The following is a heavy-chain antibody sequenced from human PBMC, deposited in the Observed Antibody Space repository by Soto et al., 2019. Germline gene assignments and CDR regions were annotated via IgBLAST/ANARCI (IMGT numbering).Heavy chain of an antibody. J-gene: IGHJ4*02. Sequence: GALRLSCAASGFTFSSYWMSWVRQAPGKGLEWVANIKQDGSEKYYVDSVKGRFTISRDNAKNSLYLQMNSLRAEDTAVYYCARDEIGVRGELSLYDPPYFDYWGQGTLVTVSS. CDR3: ARDEIGVRGELSLYDPPYFDY. V-gene: IGHV3-7*03. CDR1: GFTFSSYW. CDR2: IKQDGSEK. D-gene: IGHD3-16*02.